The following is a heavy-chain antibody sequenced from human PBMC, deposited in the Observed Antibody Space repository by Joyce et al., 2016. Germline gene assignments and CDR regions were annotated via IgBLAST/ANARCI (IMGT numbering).Heavy chain of an antibody. D-gene: IGHD6-25*01. CDR2: ISYGGVYK. J-gene: IGHJ4*02. V-gene: IGHV3-30*18. CDR3: AKILTAGYSSGWFLDY. CDR1: GLTLSNYG. Sequence: QVQLVESGGGVVQPGRSLRLSCTASGLTLSNYGVHWVRQAPGKGLEWVAVISYGGVYKYYSDSVKGRFTISRDNSRDTLFLEMNSLRAEDTAVYYCAKILTAGYSSGWFLDYWGQGTLVTVSS.